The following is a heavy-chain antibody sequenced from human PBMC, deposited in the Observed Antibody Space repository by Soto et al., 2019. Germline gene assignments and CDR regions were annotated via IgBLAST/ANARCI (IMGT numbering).Heavy chain of an antibody. CDR1: GGSISSGDYY. Sequence: SETLSLTCTVSGGSISSGDYYWSWIRQPPGKGLEWIGYIYYSGSTYYNPSLKSRVTISVDTSKNQFSLKLSSVTAADTAVYYCARYCPITMIVGSPFGFDPWGQGTLVTVSS. J-gene: IGHJ5*02. D-gene: IGHD3-22*01. CDR2: IYYSGST. CDR3: ARYCPITMIVGSPFGFDP. V-gene: IGHV4-30-4*01.